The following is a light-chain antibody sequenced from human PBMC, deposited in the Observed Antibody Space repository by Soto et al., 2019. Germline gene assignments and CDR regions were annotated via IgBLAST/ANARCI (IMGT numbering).Light chain of an antibody. CDR1: QSVGSD. Sequence: EIVMTQSQSTLSLSHGERATLSCRASQSVGSDLAWYQQKPGQAPRLVMYGSSIRATGIPARFSGSGSGTEFTLTISSRQSEDFAAYYCQQHNNWPPITFGQGTRLEIK. V-gene: IGKV3-15*01. J-gene: IGKJ5*01. CDR2: GSS. CDR3: QQHNNWPPIT.